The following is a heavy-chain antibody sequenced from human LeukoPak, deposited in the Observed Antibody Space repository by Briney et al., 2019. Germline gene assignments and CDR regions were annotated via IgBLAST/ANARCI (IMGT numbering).Heavy chain of an antibody. CDR2: INHSGST. CDR1: GGSFSCYY. D-gene: IGHD5-18*01. Sequence: PSETLSLTCAVYGGSFSCYYWRWLRQPPGKGLEWIGEINHSGSTNYNPSLKSRVTISVDTSKNQFSLKLSSVTAADTAVYYCARGPQGTWIQLWKFDYWGQGTLVTVSS. CDR3: ARGPQGTWIQLWKFDY. J-gene: IGHJ4*02. V-gene: IGHV4-34*01.